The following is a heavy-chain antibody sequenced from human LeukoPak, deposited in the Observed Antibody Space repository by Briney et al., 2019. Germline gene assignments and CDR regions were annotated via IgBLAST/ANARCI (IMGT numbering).Heavy chain of an antibody. CDR1: GFTFSGST. V-gene: IGHV3-21*01. D-gene: IGHD6-19*01. Sequence: PGGSLRLSCAASGFTFSGSTMNWVRQAPGKGLEWVSFISTSSSYIYYADSVRGRFTISRGNAKNSLYLQMNSLRAEDTAVYYCARQQWLDGAYYFDYWGQGTLVTVSS. J-gene: IGHJ4*02. CDR2: ISTSSSYI. CDR3: ARQQWLDGAYYFDY.